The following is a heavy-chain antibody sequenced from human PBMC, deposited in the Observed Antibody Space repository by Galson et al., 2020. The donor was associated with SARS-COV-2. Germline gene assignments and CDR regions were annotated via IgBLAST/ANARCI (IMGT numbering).Heavy chain of an antibody. CDR3: ARDSAIVGVRFDY. J-gene: IGHJ4*02. CDR1: GFTFKSNW. V-gene: IGHV3-74*01. Sequence: GESLKISCAASGFTFKSNWMHWVRQVPGKGLVWVSRINRDGSTTTYADAVKGRFIISRDNAKNTLYLEMNSLRAEDTAVYYCARDSAIVGVRFDYWGQGTLVTVSS. CDR2: INRDGSTT. D-gene: IGHD1-26*01.